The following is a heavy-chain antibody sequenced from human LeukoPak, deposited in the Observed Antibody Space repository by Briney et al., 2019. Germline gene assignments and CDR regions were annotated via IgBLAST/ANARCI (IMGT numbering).Heavy chain of an antibody. CDR2: IYYSVGT. CDR1: GGSISSYY. CDR3: AAQPDF. J-gene: IGHJ4*02. Sequence: SETLSLTRTVSGGSISSYYWSWIRQPPGKGLEWIGYIYYSVGTKYNPSLKSRVTMSVDTSKNQFSLNLTSVTAADTAVYYCAAQPDFWGQGTLVTVSS. V-gene: IGHV4-59*01.